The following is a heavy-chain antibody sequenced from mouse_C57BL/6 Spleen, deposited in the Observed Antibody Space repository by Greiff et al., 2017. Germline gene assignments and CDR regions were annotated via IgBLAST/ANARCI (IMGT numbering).Heavy chain of an antibody. J-gene: IGHJ4*01. Sequence: VKVVESGPGLVAPSQSLSITCTVSGFSLTSYGVHWVRQPPGKGLEWLVVIWSDGSTTYNSALKSRLSISKDNSKSQVFLKMNSLQTDDTAMYYCARSYSNSYAMDYWGQGTSVTVSS. CDR1: GFSLTSYG. CDR3: ARSYSNSYAMDY. V-gene: IGHV2-6*03. D-gene: IGHD2-5*01. CDR2: IWSDGST.